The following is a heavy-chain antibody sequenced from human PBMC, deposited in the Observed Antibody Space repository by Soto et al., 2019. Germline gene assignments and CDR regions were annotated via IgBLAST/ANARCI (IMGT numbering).Heavy chain of an antibody. CDR3: VKVGWGYSFGNGMDD. J-gene: IGHJ6*02. Sequence: GGSLRLSCAASGFSLSGYSMHWVRQAPGKGLDWVAVIQHDASNIYYADSVKGRFTISRDNSKNTLYLQMNDPTAEDTALYYCVKVGWGYSFGNGMDDWGQGTTVTVSS. D-gene: IGHD5-18*01. V-gene: IGHV3-30-3*01. CDR2: IQHDASNI. CDR1: GFSLSGYS.